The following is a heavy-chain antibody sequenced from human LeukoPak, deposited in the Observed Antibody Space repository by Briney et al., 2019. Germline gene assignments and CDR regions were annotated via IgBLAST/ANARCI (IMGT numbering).Heavy chain of an antibody. J-gene: IGHJ5*02. CDR2: TYYRSNWYY. CDR3: ARGDWGSYRSNWFDP. Sequence: SQTLSLTCAISGDSVSSNSAAWNWIRQSPSRGLEWLGRTYYRSNWYYDYAVSVKSRITINPDTSKNQFSLKLSSVTAADTAVYYCARGDWGSYRSNWFDPWGQGTLVTVSS. V-gene: IGHV6-1*01. CDR1: GDSVSSNSAA. D-gene: IGHD3-16*02.